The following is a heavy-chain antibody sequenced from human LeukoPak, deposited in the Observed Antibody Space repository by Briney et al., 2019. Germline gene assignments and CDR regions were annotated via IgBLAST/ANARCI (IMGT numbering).Heavy chain of an antibody. CDR1: GYTFTGYY. V-gene: IGHV1-2*02. D-gene: IGHD6-19*01. CDR2: INPNSGGT. Sequence: GASVKVSCKASGYTFTGYYMHWVRLAPGQGLEWMGWINPNSGGTNYAQKFQGRVTMTRDTSISTAYMELSRLRSDDTAVYYCAREDRYSSGWYADWGQGTLVTVSS. CDR3: AREDRYSSGWYAD. J-gene: IGHJ4*02.